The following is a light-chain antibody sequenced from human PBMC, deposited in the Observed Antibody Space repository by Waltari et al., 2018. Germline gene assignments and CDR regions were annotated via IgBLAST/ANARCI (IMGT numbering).Light chain of an antibody. CDR2: GAS. CDR1: ESVSSSY. V-gene: IGKV3-20*01. CDR3: QQYGDSPSYT. Sequence: EIVLTQSPGTLSLSPGERATLSCRASESVSSSYLAWYQQKPGQAPRLLISGASKRATGIPDRFSGSGSGTDFTLTISRLEPEDFAVYYCQQYGDSPSYTFGQGTKLEIK. J-gene: IGKJ2*01.